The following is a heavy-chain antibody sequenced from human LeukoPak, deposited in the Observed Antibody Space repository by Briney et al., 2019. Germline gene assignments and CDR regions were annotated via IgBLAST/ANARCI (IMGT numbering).Heavy chain of an antibody. J-gene: IGHJ4*02. CDR3: ARKAIVGYWDDSSGYYSYFDY. V-gene: IGHV1-3*01. Sequence: ASVKVPCTASGYTFTSYAMHWVRQAPGQRLEWMGWINAGNGNTKYSQKFQGRVTITRDTSASTAYMELSSLRSEDTAVHYCARKAIVGYWDDSSGYYSYFDYWGQGTLVTVSS. D-gene: IGHD3-22*01. CDR2: INAGNGNT. CDR1: GYTFTSYA.